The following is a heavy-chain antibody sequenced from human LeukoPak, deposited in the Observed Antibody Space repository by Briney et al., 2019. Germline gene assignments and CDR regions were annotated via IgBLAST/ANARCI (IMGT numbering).Heavy chain of an antibody. D-gene: IGHD3-10*01. V-gene: IGHV1-24*01. CDR3: STDSGRSYFYFDF. J-gene: IGHJ4*02. CDR1: GFGLSVLS. Sequence: ASVKVSCKISGFGLSVLSIHWMRQAPGKGLEWVGGIRPETGEPIFAQKFRGRVTITEDTFTDSGYLELRGLTSEDTAVYYCSTDSGRSYFYFDFWGQGTLVTVSS. CDR2: IRPETGEP.